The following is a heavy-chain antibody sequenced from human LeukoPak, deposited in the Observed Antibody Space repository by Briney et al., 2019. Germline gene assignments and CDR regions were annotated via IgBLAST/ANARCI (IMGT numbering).Heavy chain of an antibody. V-gene: IGHV3-23*01. J-gene: IGHJ6*02. Sequence: GGSLRLSCAASGFTFSNYAMNWVRQAPGKGLEWVSVITGSGSGADYADSVKGRFTISRDNSQNTVHLQMNSLRAEDTAVYYCARDTRSLMDVWGQGTTVTVSS. CDR3: ARDTRSLMDV. CDR1: GFTFSNYA. D-gene: IGHD3-16*02. CDR2: ITGSGSGA.